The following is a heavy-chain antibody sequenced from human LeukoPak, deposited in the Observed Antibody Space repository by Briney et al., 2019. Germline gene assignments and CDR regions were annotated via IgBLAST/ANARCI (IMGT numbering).Heavy chain of an antibody. CDR2: IIPIFGTA. Sequence: SVKVSCKASGGTFSSYAISWVRQAPGQGLEWMGGIIPIFGTANYAQKFQGRVTITADKSSTTVYMELSSLRSEDTAVYYCARGGSLGYYYYYYYMDVWGKGTTVTISS. CDR3: ARGGSLGYYYYYYYMDV. V-gene: IGHV1-69*06. D-gene: IGHD3-10*01. CDR1: GGTFSSYA. J-gene: IGHJ6*03.